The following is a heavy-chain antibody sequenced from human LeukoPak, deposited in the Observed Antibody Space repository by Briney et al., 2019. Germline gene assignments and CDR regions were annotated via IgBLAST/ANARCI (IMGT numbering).Heavy chain of an antibody. J-gene: IGHJ4*02. D-gene: IGHD1-7*01. Sequence: SETLSLTCTVSGGSISSHYWSWIRQPPGRGLEWIGYIYYTGNTKYNPSLKSRVTISVDTSKNQFSLWLSSVTAADTATYFCARSMTGTLYLDYWGQGSLVTVSS. CDR3: ARSMTGTLYLDY. V-gene: IGHV4-59*11. CDR1: GGSISSHY. CDR2: IYYTGNT.